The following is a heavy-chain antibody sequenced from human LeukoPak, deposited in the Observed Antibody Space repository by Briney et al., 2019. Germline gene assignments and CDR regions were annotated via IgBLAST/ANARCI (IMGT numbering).Heavy chain of an antibody. Sequence: SVKVSCKASGGTFSSYAISWVRQAPGQGLEWMGRIIPIFGIANYAQKFQGRVTITADKSTSTAYMELSSQRSEDTAVYYCAREDRGAIVVVPAAKGGWFDPWGQGTLVTVSS. CDR3: AREDRGAIVVVPAAKGGWFDP. J-gene: IGHJ5*02. D-gene: IGHD2-2*01. CDR1: GGTFSSYA. V-gene: IGHV1-69*04. CDR2: IIPIFGIA.